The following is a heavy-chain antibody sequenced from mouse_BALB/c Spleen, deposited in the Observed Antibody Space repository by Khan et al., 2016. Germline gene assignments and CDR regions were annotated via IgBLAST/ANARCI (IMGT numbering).Heavy chain of an antibody. CDR1: GYTFTDYA. CDR2: ISIYYDIT. CDR3: ARWKDYGYEAMDY. Sequence: QVQLQQSGPELVRPGESVKISCKGSGYTFTDYAVHWVKQSHAKSLEWIGVISIYYDITNYNQKFKDRDTMTVDKSSSKAYMELARLTSEDSAIYYCARWKDYGYEAMDYWGHGTSVTVSS. J-gene: IGHJ4*01. D-gene: IGHD1-2*01. V-gene: IGHV1S137*01.